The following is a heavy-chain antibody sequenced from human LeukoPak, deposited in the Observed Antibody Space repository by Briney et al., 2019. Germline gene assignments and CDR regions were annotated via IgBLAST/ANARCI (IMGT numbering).Heavy chain of an antibody. CDR3: ARVGVITMIVNY. V-gene: IGHV4-39*01. J-gene: IGHJ4*02. CDR1: GGSISSSSYY. D-gene: IGHD3-22*01. Sequence: SETLSLTCTVSGGSISSSSYYWGWIRQPPGKGLEWIGSIYYSGSTYYNPSLKSRVTISVDTSKNQFSLKLSSVTAADTAVYYCARVGVITMIVNYWGQGTLATVSS. CDR2: IYYSGST.